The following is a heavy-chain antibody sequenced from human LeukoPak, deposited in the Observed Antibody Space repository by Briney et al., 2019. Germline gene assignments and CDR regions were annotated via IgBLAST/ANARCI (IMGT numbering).Heavy chain of an antibody. Sequence: GGSLRLSCAVSGFTFSTSWMQWVRQVPGKGLVWVSRINTDGSRIDYADSVKGRFTISRDNAKNALHLQMNSLRAEDTALYYCTRDNWGSMDYWGQGILVTVSS. D-gene: IGHD7-27*01. J-gene: IGHJ4*02. CDR2: INTDGSRI. CDR3: TRDNWGSMDY. CDR1: GFTFSTSW. V-gene: IGHV3-74*01.